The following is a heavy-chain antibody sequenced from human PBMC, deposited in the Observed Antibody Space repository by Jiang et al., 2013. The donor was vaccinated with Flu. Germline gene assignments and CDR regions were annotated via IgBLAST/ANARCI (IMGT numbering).Heavy chain of an antibody. V-gene: IGHV1-2*02. J-gene: IGHJ4*02. CDR2: IDPNRGGT. Sequence: SGAEVKRPGASVKVSCEASGHSFSDYFMHWVRQAPGQGLEWMGWIDPNRGGTNYALKFRGRVTMTRDTTINTIYLELSSLISDDTAVYYCARVGSPHIWSLNLDHWGQGTPVTVSS. CDR1: GHSFSDYF. CDR3: ARVGSPHIWSLNLDH. D-gene: IGHD3-3*02.